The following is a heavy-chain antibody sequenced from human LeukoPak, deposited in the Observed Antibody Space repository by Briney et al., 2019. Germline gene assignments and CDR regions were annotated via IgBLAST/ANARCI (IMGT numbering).Heavy chain of an antibody. D-gene: IGHD3-22*01. V-gene: IGHV3-48*04. CDR1: GFTFNTYS. CDR2: IRSSSSII. Sequence: GGSLRLSCAASGFTFNTYSMNWVRQAPGKGLEWISYIRSSSSIIYYADSVKGRFTVSRDNAKNSLYLQMNSLRAEDTALYYCAKDIYDSSGFDYWGQGTLVTVSS. CDR3: AKDIYDSSGFDY. J-gene: IGHJ4*02.